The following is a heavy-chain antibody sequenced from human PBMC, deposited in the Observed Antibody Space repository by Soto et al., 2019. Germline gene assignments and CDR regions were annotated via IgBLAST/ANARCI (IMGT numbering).Heavy chain of an antibody. V-gene: IGHV6-1*01. D-gene: IGHD1-26*01. Sequence: SQTLSLTCAISGDIVSSKSATWNWIRQSPSRGLEWLGRTYYRSKWSTDYAVSVKGRITVSPDTSKNQFSLRLNSVTPEETAVYYCARALAGSYDYWGKGTLVTVSS. J-gene: IGHJ4*02. CDR1: GDIVSSKSAT. CDR2: TYYRSKWST. CDR3: ARALAGSYDY.